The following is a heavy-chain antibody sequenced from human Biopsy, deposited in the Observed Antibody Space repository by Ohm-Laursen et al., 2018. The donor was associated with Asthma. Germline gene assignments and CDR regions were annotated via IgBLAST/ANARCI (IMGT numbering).Heavy chain of an antibody. V-gene: IGHV4-34*01. CDR1: GGSFSSNY. Sequence: SDTLSLTCAVYGGSFSSNYWSWIRQTPGKGLEWLGDTHHSGYTNYNPSLRNRPTLPVGTPKNQFSLRLPSVTAADTAVYYCARGSSSRLSQWELLVSGGKRAHSYYGMDVWGQGTTVTVSS. CDR2: THHSGYT. J-gene: IGHJ6*02. CDR3: ARGSSSRLSQWELLVSGGKRAHSYYGMDV. D-gene: IGHD1-26*01.